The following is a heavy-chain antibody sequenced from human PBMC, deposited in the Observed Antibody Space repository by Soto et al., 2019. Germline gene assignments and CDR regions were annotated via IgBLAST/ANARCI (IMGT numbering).Heavy chain of an antibody. CDR2: IRHDGNEK. J-gene: IGHJ6*02. Sequence: GGSLRLSCAATGFMFGTYWMSWVRQAPGKGLEWVANIRHDGNEKYYADSVKGRFTVSRDNVKNFLHLQMSSLRGDDTGVYFCVRATLSWGHYYFRGLDVWGQGTTVTVSS. D-gene: IGHD3-22*01. V-gene: IGHV3-7*01. CDR1: GFMFGTYW. CDR3: VRATLSWGHYYFRGLDV.